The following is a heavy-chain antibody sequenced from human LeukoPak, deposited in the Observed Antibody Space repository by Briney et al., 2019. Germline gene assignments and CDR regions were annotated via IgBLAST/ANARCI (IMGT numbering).Heavy chain of an antibody. CDR3: ARIYDSSGYSHFDY. Sequence: SVKVSCKASGGTFSSYAISWVRQAPGQGLEWMGGITPIFGTANYAQKFQGRVTITTDESTSTAYMELSSLRSEDTAVYYCARIYDSSGYSHFDYWGQGTLVTVSS. J-gene: IGHJ4*02. CDR1: GGTFSSYA. CDR2: ITPIFGTA. D-gene: IGHD3-22*01. V-gene: IGHV1-69*05.